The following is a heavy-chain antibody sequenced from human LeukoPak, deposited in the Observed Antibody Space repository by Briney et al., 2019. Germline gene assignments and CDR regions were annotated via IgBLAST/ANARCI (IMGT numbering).Heavy chain of an antibody. CDR1: GFTFSNYA. J-gene: IGHJ4*02. CDR3: AKDAQIFEY. CDR2: ISGSGDTT. V-gene: IGHV3-23*01. Sequence: GGSLRLSCAASGFTFSNYAITWVRQAPGKGLEWVSTISGSGDTTYYADSVKGRFTISRDNSKNTLYLQMNSLRAEDTALYYCAKDAQIFEYWGQGTLVTVSS.